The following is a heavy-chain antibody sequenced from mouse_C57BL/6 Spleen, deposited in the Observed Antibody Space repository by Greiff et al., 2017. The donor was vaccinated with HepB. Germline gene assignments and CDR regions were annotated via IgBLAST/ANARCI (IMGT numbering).Heavy chain of an antibody. Sequence: VQLQQSGPELVKPGASVNLSCKASGYTFTDYNMHWMKQSHGKSLEWIGYINPNNDGTSYNQKFKGKATLTVNKSSSTAYMELRSLTSEDSAVYYCARSGGNYYFGDWGKGTTLTVAS. CDR3: ARSGGNYYFGD. J-gene: IGHJ2*01. CDR2: INPNNDGT. CDR1: GYTFTDYN. V-gene: IGHV1-22*01. D-gene: IGHD2-1*01.